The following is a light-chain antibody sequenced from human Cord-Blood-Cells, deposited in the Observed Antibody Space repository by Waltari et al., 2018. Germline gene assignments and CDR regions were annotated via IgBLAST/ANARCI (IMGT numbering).Light chain of an antibody. CDR1: QSVVYSTNHKNY. CDR3: QQYYSTVT. Sequence: IATIPSPDSLAVSLAERSTINCKSSQSVVYSTNHKNYSAWYQQKPGQPPKLLIYWATTRESGVPDRCSGGGSGRDFTRTISGLQAEYVAVYYCQQYYSTVTFGGRTNVEIK. CDR2: WAT. J-gene: IGKJ4*02. V-gene: IGKV4-1*01.